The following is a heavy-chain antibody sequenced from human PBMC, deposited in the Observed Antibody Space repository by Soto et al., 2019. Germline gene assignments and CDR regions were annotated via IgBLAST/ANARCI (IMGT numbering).Heavy chain of an antibody. CDR2: IYHSGST. V-gene: IGHV4-39*01. CDR1: GGNIISGGYY. CDR3: AGLYPYESSGYHLDY. D-gene: IGHD3-22*01. J-gene: IGHJ4*02. Sequence: PSETMSLTCTVSGGNIISGGYYWSWISKHPGKGLEWVGYIYHSGSTYYNPSLGSRVTISVDKSKNQFSLKLTSVTAADTAVFYCAGLYPYESSGYHLDYWGQGILVTVSS.